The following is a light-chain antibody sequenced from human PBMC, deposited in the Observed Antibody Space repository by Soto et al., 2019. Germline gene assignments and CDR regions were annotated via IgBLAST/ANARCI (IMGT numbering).Light chain of an antibody. Sequence: EIVLTQSPGTLSLSPGERATHSCRASQSVSSSYLAWYQQKPGQAPRLLIYGASSRATGIPDRFSGSGSGTDFTLTISRLEPEDFAVYYCQQYGSSPGITFGGGTKV. CDR1: QSVSSSY. J-gene: IGKJ4*01. V-gene: IGKV3-20*01. CDR2: GAS. CDR3: QQYGSSPGIT.